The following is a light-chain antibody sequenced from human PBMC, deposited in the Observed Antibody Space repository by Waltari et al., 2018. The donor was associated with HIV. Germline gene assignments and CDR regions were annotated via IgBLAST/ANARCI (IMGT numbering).Light chain of an antibody. CDR1: SSDAGGYNY. J-gene: IGLJ2*01. CDR3: SSYTSSSALYVV. V-gene: IGLV2-14*03. Sequence: QSALTQPASVSGSPGQSLTISCTGTSSDAGGYNYVSWYQQHPGKAPKLMIYDVSNRPSGVSNRFSGSKSGNTASLTISGLQAEDEADYYCSSYTSSSALYVVFGGGTKLTVL. CDR2: DVS.